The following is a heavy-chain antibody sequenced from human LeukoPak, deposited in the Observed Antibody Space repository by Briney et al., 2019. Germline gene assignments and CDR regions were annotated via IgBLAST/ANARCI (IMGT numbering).Heavy chain of an antibody. J-gene: IGHJ5*02. CDR1: GFTFSSYA. Sequence: GGSLRLSCAASGFTFSSYAMSWVRQAPGKGLEWVSAISGSGGSTNYADSVKGRFTISRDNSKNTLYLQMNSLRAEDTAVYYCAKDGRIAVAGTLGGDWFDPWGQGTLVTVSS. V-gene: IGHV3-23*01. CDR3: AKDGRIAVAGTLGGDWFDP. CDR2: ISGSGGST. D-gene: IGHD6-19*01.